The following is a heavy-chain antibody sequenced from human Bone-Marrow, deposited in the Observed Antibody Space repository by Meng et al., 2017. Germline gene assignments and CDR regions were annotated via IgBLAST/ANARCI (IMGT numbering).Heavy chain of an antibody. D-gene: IGHD6-19*01. V-gene: IGHV7-4-1*02. CDR1: GFTFTSSA. Sequence: ASVKVSCKASGFTFTSSAVQWVRQAPGQGLEWMGWINTNTGNPTYAQGFTGRFVFSLDTSVSTAYLQISSLKAEDTAVYYCAMTILAVADLYYYGMDVWGQGTTVTVSS. J-gene: IGHJ6*02. CDR3: AMTILAVADLYYYGMDV. CDR2: INTNTGNP.